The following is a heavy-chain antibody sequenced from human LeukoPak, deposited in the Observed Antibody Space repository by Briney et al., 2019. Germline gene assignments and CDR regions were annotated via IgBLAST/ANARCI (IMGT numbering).Heavy chain of an antibody. J-gene: IGHJ4*02. Sequence: PGGSLRLSCAASGFTFSSYSMNWVRQAPGKGLEWVSSISSSSSYIYYADSVKGRSTISRDNAENSLYLQMNSLRAEDTAVYYCARERPTAGIPFDYWGQGTLVTVSS. CDR3: ARERPTAGIPFDY. CDR1: GFTFSSYS. CDR2: ISSSSSYI. D-gene: IGHD6-13*01. V-gene: IGHV3-21*01.